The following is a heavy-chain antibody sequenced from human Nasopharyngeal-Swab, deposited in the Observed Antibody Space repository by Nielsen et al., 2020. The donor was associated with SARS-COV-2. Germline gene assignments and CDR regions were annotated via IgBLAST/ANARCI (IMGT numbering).Heavy chain of an antibody. D-gene: IGHD3-10*01. V-gene: IGHV3-30*04. CDR2: ISYDGSNK. J-gene: IGHJ4*02. CDR3: ARDRYYGSGSFDY. CDR1: GFTFSSYA. Sequence: GESLKISCAASGFTFSSYAMHWVRQAPGKGLEWVAVISYDGSNKYYADSVKGRFTISRDNSKNTLYLQMNSLRAEDTAVYYCARDRYYGSGSFDYWGQGTLVTVSS.